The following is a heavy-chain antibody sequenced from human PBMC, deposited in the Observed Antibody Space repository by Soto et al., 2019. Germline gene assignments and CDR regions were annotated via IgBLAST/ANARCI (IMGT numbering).Heavy chain of an antibody. J-gene: IGHJ6*02. CDR2: ISAYNGNT. CDR3: ARHLVVVVAATTDYGMDV. CDR1: GYTFTSYG. D-gene: IGHD2-15*01. Sequence: GASVKVSCKASGYTFTSYGISWVRQAPGQGLEWMGWISAYNGNTNYAQKLQGRVTMTTDTSTSTAYMELRSLRSDDTAVYYCARHLVVVVAATTDYGMDVWGQGTTVTVS. V-gene: IGHV1-18*01.